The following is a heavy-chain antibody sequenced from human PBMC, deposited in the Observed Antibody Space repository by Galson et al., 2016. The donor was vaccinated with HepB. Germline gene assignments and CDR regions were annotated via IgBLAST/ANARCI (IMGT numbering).Heavy chain of an antibody. V-gene: IGHV3-9*01. Sequence: SLRLSCAASEFTFDDYAMHWVRQAPGKGLEWVAGINWNSGSIDYADSVKGRFTVSRDNAKNSLYLQMNSLRADDTALYYCASMTGTTPGGYWGQGTLVTVSS. CDR2: INWNSGSI. CDR3: ASMTGTTPGGY. J-gene: IGHJ4*02. D-gene: IGHD1-20*01. CDR1: EFTFDDYA.